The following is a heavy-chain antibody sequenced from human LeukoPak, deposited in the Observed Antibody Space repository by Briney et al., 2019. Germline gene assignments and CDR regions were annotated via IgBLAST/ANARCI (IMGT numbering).Heavy chain of an antibody. CDR2: ISFDGSNE. CDR1: GFPFSNYD. CDR3: ARDPPAAATGNYYGMDV. V-gene: IGHV3-30*04. D-gene: IGHD1-1*01. J-gene: IGHJ6*02. Sequence: SGGSLRLSCAVSGFPFSNYDMHWVRQAPGKGLEWVAAISFDGSNEYYADFVRGRFTISRDTSKNTLYLQMSSLRGDDAAVYYCARDPPAAATGNYYGMDVWGRGTTVTVS.